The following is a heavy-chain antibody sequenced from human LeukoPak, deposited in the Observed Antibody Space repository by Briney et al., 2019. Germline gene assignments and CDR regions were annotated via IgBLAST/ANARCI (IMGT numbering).Heavy chain of an antibody. Sequence: GGSLRLSCAASGFTFSTYSMNWVRLAPGRGLEWVSYISSGSSTIFYADSVKGRFTISRDNAQNSLYLQMNSLRDEDTAVYYCARDQGSLYYFDYWGQGTLVTVSS. CDR3: ARDQGSLYYFDY. V-gene: IGHV3-48*02. J-gene: IGHJ4*02. CDR1: GFTFSTYS. D-gene: IGHD1-26*01. CDR2: ISSGSSTI.